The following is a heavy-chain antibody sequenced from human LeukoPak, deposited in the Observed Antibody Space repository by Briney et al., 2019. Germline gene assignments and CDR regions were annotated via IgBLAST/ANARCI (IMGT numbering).Heavy chain of an antibody. J-gene: IGHJ4*02. CDR2: IYTSGSI. Sequence: SETLSLTCSVSGGSMSSYYWSWMRQPAGRGGEGIGRIYTSGSINHNPSLTSRVTISPAPSKNQSSLKLSSVTAADTAVHYCARVSHSVGATLLDYSSQGTLLTASS. CDR3: ARVSHSVGATLLDY. V-gene: IGHV4-4*07. CDR1: GGSMSSYY. D-gene: IGHD1-26*01.